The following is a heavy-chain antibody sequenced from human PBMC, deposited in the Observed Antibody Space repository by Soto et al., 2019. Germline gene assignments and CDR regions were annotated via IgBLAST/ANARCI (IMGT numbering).Heavy chain of an antibody. J-gene: IGHJ6*02. CDR3: ASEMYSGSYSPGYYYYYGMDV. D-gene: IGHD1-26*01. V-gene: IGHV1-18*01. Sequence: ASVKVYCKASGYTFTSYGISWVRQAPGQGLEWMGWISAYNGNTNYAQKLQGRVTMTTDTSTSTAYMELRSLRSDDTAVYYCASEMYSGSYSPGYYYYYGMDVWGQGTTVTVSS. CDR1: GYTFTSYG. CDR2: ISAYNGNT.